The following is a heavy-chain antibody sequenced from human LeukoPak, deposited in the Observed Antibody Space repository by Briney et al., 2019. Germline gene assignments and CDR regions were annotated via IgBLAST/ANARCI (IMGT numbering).Heavy chain of an antibody. V-gene: IGHV1-2*02. CDR1: GYTFTGYY. CDR2: INPNSGGT. CDR3: ARVADGSGSYYYHYMDV. Sequence: ASVKVSCKASGYTFTGYYMHWVRQAPGQGLEWMGWINPNSGGTNYAQKFQGRITMTRDTSISTAYMELSRLRSDDTAVYYCARVADGSGSYYYHYMDVWGKGTTVTVSS. D-gene: IGHD3-10*01. J-gene: IGHJ6*03.